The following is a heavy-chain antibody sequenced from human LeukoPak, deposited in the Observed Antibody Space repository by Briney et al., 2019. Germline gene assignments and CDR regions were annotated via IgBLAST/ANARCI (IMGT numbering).Heavy chain of an antibody. D-gene: IGHD6-13*01. CDR2: IKRDGSEK. Sequence: GGSLRLSCAVSGFTFTDYWMSWVRQAPGKGLEWVANIKRDGSEKYYVDSVKGRFTISRDNAKNSLYLQMNSLRTEDTAVYYCARGRGSWYGVYFDYWGQGTLVTVSS. V-gene: IGHV3-7*01. CDR3: ARGRGSWYGVYFDY. CDR1: GFTFTDYW. J-gene: IGHJ4*02.